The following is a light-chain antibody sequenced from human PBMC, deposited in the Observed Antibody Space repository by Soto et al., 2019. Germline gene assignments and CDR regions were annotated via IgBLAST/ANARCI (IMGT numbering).Light chain of an antibody. Sequence: EIVLTQSPATLSLSPGERATLSCRASQSVSSYLAWYQQKPGQAPRLLISDASNRATGIPDRFSGSGSGTDFTLTISSLEPKDFAVYYCHQRSKWPLTFGGGTKVDIK. CDR1: QSVSSY. CDR3: HQRSKWPLT. CDR2: DAS. V-gene: IGKV3-11*01. J-gene: IGKJ4*01.